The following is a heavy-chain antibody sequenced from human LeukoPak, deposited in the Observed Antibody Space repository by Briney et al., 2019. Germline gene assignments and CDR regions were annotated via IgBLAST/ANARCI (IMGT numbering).Heavy chain of an antibody. CDR1: GYTFTSYA. CDR2: IYPRDGST. V-gene: IGHV1-46*01. CDR3: ARDQEGFDY. J-gene: IGHJ4*02. Sequence: ASVKVSCKASGYTFTSYAMHWVRQAPGQGLEWVGMIYPRDGSTSYAQNFQGRVTVTRDTSTSTVHMELSGLTSEDTAVYYCARDQEGFDYWGQGTLVTVSS.